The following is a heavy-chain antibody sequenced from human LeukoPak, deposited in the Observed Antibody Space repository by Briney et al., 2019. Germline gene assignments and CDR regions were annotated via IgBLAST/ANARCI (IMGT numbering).Heavy chain of an antibody. V-gene: IGHV1-69*05. J-gene: IGHJ6*03. D-gene: IGHD6-13*01. CDR2: IIPIFDTA. Sequence: ASVNVSCKASGCTFTSYAISWVRQAPGQGLEWMGRIIPIFDTAYYAQKFQGRVTITTDESTSTANMELSSRRAEDAAVYYCAVDSSSWTGDYMDVWGKGTTVTVSS. CDR1: GCTFTSYA. CDR3: AVDSSSWTGDYMDV.